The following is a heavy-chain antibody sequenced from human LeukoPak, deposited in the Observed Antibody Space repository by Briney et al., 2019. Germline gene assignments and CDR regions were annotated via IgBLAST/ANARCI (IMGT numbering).Heavy chain of an antibody. Sequence: GGSLRLSCAASGFTFSSYSMNWVRQAPGKGLEWVSSISSSSSYIYYADSVKGRFTISRDNAKNSLYLQMNSLRAEDTAVYYCAKDLGYYGSGSYYNIQAWFDPWGQGTLVTVSS. J-gene: IGHJ5*02. D-gene: IGHD3-10*01. CDR3: AKDLGYYGSGSYYNIQAWFDP. CDR1: GFTFSSYS. V-gene: IGHV3-21*04. CDR2: ISSSSSYI.